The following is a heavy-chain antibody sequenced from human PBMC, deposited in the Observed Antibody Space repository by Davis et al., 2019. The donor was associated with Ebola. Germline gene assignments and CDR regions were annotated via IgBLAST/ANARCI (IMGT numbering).Heavy chain of an antibody. V-gene: IGHV4-4*02. D-gene: IGHD6-13*01. J-gene: IGHJ4*02. Sequence: SETLSLTCAVSGGSISSSNWWSWVRQPPGKGLEWIGEIYHSGSTNYNPSLKSRVTISVDTSKNQFSLKLSSVTAADTAVYYCASGYSSSWYDYWGQGTLVTVSS. CDR3: ASGYSSSWYDY. CDR2: IYHSGST. CDR1: GGSISSSNW.